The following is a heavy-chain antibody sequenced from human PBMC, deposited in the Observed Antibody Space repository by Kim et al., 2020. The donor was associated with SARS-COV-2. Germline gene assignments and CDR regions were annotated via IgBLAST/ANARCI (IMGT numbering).Heavy chain of an antibody. V-gene: IGHV3-23*01. CDR3: AKAFSYGPGSNYKSFDY. D-gene: IGHD3-10*01. CDR2: ITGSGTGSIT. CDR1: GFSFSNYA. J-gene: IGHJ4*02. Sequence: GGSLRLSCATSGFSFSNYALSWVRQAPGKGLEWVSGITGSGTGSITFYADSVKGRFTISRDNSKNALYLQMSSLRAEDTATYYCAKAFSYGPGSNYKSFDYWGQGTLVTVSS.